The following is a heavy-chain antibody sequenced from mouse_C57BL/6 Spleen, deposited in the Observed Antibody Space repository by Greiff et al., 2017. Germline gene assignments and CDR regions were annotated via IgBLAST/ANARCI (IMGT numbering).Heavy chain of an antibody. Sequence: EVQLQQSGPELVKPGASVKISCKASGYSFTGYYMNWVKQSPEKSLEWIGEINPSTGGTTYNQKFKAKATLTVDKSSSTAYMQLKSLTSEDSAVYYCASTVVAQRYAMDYWGQGTSVTVSS. J-gene: IGHJ4*01. CDR3: ASTVVAQRYAMDY. CDR2: INPSTGGT. D-gene: IGHD1-1*01. V-gene: IGHV1-42*01. CDR1: GYSFTGYY.